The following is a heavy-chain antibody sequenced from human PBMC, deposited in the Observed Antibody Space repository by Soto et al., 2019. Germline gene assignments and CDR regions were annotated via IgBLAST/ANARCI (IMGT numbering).Heavy chain of an antibody. CDR1: GFTFSSYG. CDR3: TKDPGGYDSAACFDY. D-gene: IGHD5-12*01. V-gene: IGHV3-30*18. Sequence: PGGSLRLSCAASGFTFSSYGMHWVRQAPGKGLEWVAVISYDGSNKYYADSVKGRFTISRDNSKNTLYLQMNSLRAEDTAVYYCTKDPGGYDSAACFDYRGQGTLVTVSS. CDR2: ISYDGSNK. J-gene: IGHJ4*02.